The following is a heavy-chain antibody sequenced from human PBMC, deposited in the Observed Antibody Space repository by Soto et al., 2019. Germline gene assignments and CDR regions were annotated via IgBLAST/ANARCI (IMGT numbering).Heavy chain of an antibody. CDR2: IYYSGST. Sequence: LSLTCTVSGGSISSSSYYWGWIRQPPGKGLEWIGSIYYSGSTYYNPSLKSRVTISVDTSKNQFSLKLSSVTAADTAVYYCASLGRTTLHYYYGMDVWGQGTTVTVSS. J-gene: IGHJ6*02. D-gene: IGHD2-15*01. CDR3: ASLGRTTLHYYYGMDV. CDR1: GGSISSSSYY. V-gene: IGHV4-39*01.